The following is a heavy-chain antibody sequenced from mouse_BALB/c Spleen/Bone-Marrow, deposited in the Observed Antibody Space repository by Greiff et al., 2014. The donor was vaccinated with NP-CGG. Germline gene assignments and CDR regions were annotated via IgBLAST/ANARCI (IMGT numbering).Heavy chain of an antibody. V-gene: IGHV1-14*01. Sequence: VQLQQSGAELVKPGALVKMSCKASGYKFTGYVMHWVKQKPGQGLEWIGYINPYNDGTKYNEKFKGKATLTSDKSSSTAYMELSSLSSEDSAYYYSASTYYRYDALDYWGQGTSVTVSS. CDR3: ASTYYRYDALDY. CDR1: GYKFTGYV. CDR2: INPYNDGT. J-gene: IGHJ4*01. D-gene: IGHD2-14*01.